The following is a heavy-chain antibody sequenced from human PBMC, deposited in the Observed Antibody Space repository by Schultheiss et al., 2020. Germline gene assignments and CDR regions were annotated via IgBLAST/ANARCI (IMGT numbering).Heavy chain of an antibody. Sequence: GGSLRLSCAASGFTFINFAMSWVRQAPGKGLEWVSTITGSGGSTYYADSVKGRFTISRDNSKNTLYLQMNSLRAEDTAVYYCAKDRGRRLRLFDYWGQGTLVTVSS. V-gene: IGHV3-23*01. CDR2: ITGSGGST. D-gene: IGHD5-12*01. CDR3: AKDRGRRLRLFDY. J-gene: IGHJ4*02. CDR1: GFTFINFA.